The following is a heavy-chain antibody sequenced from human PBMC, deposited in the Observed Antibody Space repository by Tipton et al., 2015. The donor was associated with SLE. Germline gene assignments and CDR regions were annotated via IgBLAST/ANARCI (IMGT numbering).Heavy chain of an antibody. CDR2: IFHSGST. V-gene: IGHV4-38-2*01. CDR1: GYSISSVYY. CDR3: ARGSDGEYVRYFDV. Sequence: TLSLTCAVSGYSISSVYYWGWIRQAPGKGLEWIGSIFHSGSTDYKSSLKSRVTISVDTSKNQFSLKLSSVSAADTAVYYCARGSDGEYVRYFDVWGPGTLVTVSS. D-gene: IGHD4-17*01. J-gene: IGHJ2*01.